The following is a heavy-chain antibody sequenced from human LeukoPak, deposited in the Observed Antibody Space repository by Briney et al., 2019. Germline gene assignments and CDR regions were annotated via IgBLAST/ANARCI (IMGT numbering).Heavy chain of an antibody. CDR3: ARVSHDSSGYYPYFDY. D-gene: IGHD3-22*01. Sequence: PSETLSLTCTVSGGSISSYYWSWIRQPPGKGLEWIGYIYYSGSTNYNPSLKSRVTISVDTSKNQFSLKLSSVTAADTAVYYCARVSHDSSGYYPYFDYWGQGTLVTVSS. CDR2: IYYSGST. CDR1: GGSISSYY. J-gene: IGHJ4*02. V-gene: IGHV4-59*08.